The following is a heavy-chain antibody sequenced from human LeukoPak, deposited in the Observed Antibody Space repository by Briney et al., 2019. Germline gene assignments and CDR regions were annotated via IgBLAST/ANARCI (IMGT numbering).Heavy chain of an antibody. J-gene: IGHJ4*02. Sequence: GRSLRLSCVASEYSFSTYAMHWVRQAPGKGLEWMAILSADGNNKYYADSVRGRFTISRDNSKNTLFLQMTSLRAEDTAVYYCARSMPNHSMRAWWPLGYFDYWGQGTLVTVSS. V-gene: IGHV3-30-3*01. CDR1: EYSFSTYA. CDR2: LSADGNNK. D-gene: IGHD2-15*01. CDR3: ARSMPNHSMRAWWPLGYFDY.